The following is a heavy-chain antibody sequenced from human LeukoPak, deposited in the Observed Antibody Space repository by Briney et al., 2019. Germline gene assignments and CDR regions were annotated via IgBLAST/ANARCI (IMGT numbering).Heavy chain of an antibody. J-gene: IGHJ4*02. D-gene: IGHD3-9*01. CDR1: GFTFSNYW. CDR2: INSDGINT. CDR3: AYDILTGYYNLDY. V-gene: IGHV3-74*01. Sequence: GGSLRLSCAASGFTFSNYWMHWVRQAPGKGLVWVSRINSDGINTSYADSVKGRFTISRDNAKNTLNLQMNSLRAEDTAVYYCAYDILTGYYNLDYWGQGTLVTVSS.